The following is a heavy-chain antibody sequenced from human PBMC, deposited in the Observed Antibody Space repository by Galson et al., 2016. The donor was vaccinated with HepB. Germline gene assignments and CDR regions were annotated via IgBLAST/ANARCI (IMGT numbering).Heavy chain of an antibody. J-gene: IGHJ4*02. CDR3: VREKWLRLLAIGDN. CDR2: IYSGGST. V-gene: IGHV3-53*05. D-gene: IGHD5-12*01. Sequence: SLRLSCAASGFTVSNNYMSWVRQAPGKGLEWVSLIYSGGSTYYADSVKGRFTISRDKSKGTLYLQMNRLRPGDTAVYYCVREKWLRLLAIGDNWGQGTLVAVSS. CDR1: GFTVSNNY.